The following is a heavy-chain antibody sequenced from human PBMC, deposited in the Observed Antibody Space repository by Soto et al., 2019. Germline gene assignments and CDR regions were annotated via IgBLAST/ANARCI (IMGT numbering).Heavy chain of an antibody. CDR2: ISGSGGST. CDR3: AKEYDFGMTTLYGMDV. V-gene: IGHV3-23*01. D-gene: IGHD3-3*01. Sequence: GGSLRLSCAASGFAFSSYAMSWVRQAPGKGLEWVSAISGSGGSTYYADSVKGRFTISRDNSKNTLYLQMNSLRAEDTAVYYCAKEYDFGMTTLYGMDVWGQGTTVTVSS. J-gene: IGHJ6*02. CDR1: GFAFSSYA.